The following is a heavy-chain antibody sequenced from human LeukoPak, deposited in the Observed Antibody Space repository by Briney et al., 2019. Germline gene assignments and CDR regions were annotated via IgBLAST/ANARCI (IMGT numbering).Heavy chain of an antibody. Sequence: PSETLSLTCTVSGGSISSSSYYWGWIRQPPGTGLEWIGSIYYSGSTYYNPSLKSRVTISVDTSKNQFSLKLSSVTAADTAVYYCASTYELGYCRGGKCYLDYWGQGTLVNVSS. CDR1: GGSISSSSYY. V-gene: IGHV4-39*07. D-gene: IGHD2-15*01. CDR3: ASTYELGYCRGGKCYLDY. J-gene: IGHJ4*02. CDR2: IYYSGST.